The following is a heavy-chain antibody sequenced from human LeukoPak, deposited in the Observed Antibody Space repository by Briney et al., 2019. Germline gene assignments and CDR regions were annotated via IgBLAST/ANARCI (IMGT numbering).Heavy chain of an antibody. D-gene: IGHD6-19*01. J-gene: IGHJ4*02. Sequence: GVSLRLSCAASGFTFSKCGMSWVRQAPGKGLEWVSTVNENGRNTHYADSVKGRFPISRDNSKNTLLLQMNSLRADDTALYYCTKGDGGSYPIDYWGQGTLVIVSS. CDR2: VNENGRNT. CDR1: GFTFSKCG. CDR3: TKGDGGSYPIDY. V-gene: IGHV3-23*01.